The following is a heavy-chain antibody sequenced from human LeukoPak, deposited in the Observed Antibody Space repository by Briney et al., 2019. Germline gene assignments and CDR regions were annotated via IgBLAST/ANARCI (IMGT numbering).Heavy chain of an antibody. CDR2: INHSGST. CDR3: ARVARGYSYGDLDY. V-gene: IGHV4-39*07. D-gene: IGHD5-18*01. J-gene: IGHJ4*02. Sequence: PSETLSLTCTVSGGSISSSSYYWGWIRQPPGKGLEWIGEINHSGSTNYNPSLKSRVTISVDTSKNQFSLKLSSVTAADTAVYYCARVARGYSYGDLDYWGQGTLVTVSS. CDR1: GGSISSSSYY.